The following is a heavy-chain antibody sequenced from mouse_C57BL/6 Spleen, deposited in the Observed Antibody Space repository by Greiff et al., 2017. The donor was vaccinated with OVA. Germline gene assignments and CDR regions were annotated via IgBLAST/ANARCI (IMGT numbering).Heavy chain of an antibody. CDR3: ARDYYGSRFDY. J-gene: IGHJ2*01. CDR2: INPGSGGT. CDR1: GYAFTNYL. D-gene: IGHD1-1*01. V-gene: IGHV1-54*01. Sequence: VQRVESGAELVRPGTSVKVSCKASGYAFTNYLIEWVKQRPGQGLEWIGVINPGSGGTNYNEKFKGKATLTADKSSSTAYMQLSSLTSEDSAVYFCARDYYGSRFDYWGQGTTLTVSS.